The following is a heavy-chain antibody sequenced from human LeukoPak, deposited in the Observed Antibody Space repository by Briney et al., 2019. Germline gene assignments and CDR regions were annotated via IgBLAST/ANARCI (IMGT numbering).Heavy chain of an antibody. V-gene: IGHV3-23*01. J-gene: IGHJ3*02. D-gene: IGHD6-19*01. CDR1: GFTFSSYA. Sequence: PGGSLRLSCAASGFTFSSYAMSWVRQAPGKGLEWVSAISGSGGSTYYADSVKGRFTISRDNSKNTLYLQMNSLRAEDTAVYYCVTGGIAVAGIWSRDAFDIWGQGTMVTVSS. CDR3: VTGGIAVAGIWSRDAFDI. CDR2: ISGSGGST.